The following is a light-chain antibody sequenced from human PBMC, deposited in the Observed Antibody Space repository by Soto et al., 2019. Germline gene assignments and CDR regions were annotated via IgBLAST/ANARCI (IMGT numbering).Light chain of an antibody. CDR1: QGISTW. Sequence: DIPMTQSPSSVSASVGDRVTITCRASQGISTWLAWYQQKPGKVPKLLIYGASSLQTGVPSRFGGSGSGTDFTLTISSLQAEDFATYYCQQASSLPHTFGQGTKLEIK. J-gene: IGKJ2*01. CDR2: GAS. V-gene: IGKV1-12*01. CDR3: QQASSLPHT.